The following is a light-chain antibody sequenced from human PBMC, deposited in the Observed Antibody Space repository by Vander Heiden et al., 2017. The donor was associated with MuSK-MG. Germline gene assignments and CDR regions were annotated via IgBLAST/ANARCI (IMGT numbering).Light chain of an antibody. CDR3: QQYNNWPWT. CDR2: GAS. J-gene: IGKJ1*01. CDR1: QSVSSK. V-gene: IGKV3-15*01. Sequence: EIVMTQSPATLSVSPGERATLSCRASQSVSSKLAWYQQKPGQAPRLLIYGASTRATGIPARFSGSGSGTEFTLTISSLQSEDFAVYCCQQYNNWPWTFGQGTNVESK.